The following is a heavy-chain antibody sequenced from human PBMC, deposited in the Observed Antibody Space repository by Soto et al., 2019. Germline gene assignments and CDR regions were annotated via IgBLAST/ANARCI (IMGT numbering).Heavy chain of an antibody. Sequence: PGGSLRLSCAASGFPFSIYAMNWVRQAPGRGLGWVSAISPSGDNSYYADAVKGRFTVSRDNSRNTLYLQMNSLRADDTAVYYCAKSGGNSWFDPWGQGTLFTVSS. CDR1: GFPFSIYA. D-gene: IGHD1-26*01. J-gene: IGHJ5*02. CDR3: AKSGGNSWFDP. CDR2: ISPSGDNS. V-gene: IGHV3-23*01.